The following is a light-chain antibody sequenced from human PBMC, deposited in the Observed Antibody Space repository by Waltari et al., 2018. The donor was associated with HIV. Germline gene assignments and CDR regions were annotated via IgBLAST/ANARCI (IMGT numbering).Light chain of an antibody. CDR2: SNN. CDR1: SSNIESNT. Sequence: QSVLTQPSSASGTPGQRVAISCSGSSSNIESNTVNWYQQLPGTAPKLLVYSNNQRPSGVPDRIFGSKSGTSASLAISGLQSEDEADYYCAAWDDSLNGWVFGGGTKLTVL. V-gene: IGLV1-44*01. J-gene: IGLJ3*02. CDR3: AAWDDSLNGWV.